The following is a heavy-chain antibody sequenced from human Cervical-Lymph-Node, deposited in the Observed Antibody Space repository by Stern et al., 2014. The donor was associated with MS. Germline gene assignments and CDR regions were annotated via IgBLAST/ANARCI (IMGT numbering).Heavy chain of an antibody. Sequence: QVQLQESGPGLVKPSETLSLTCAVSGGSVSDSRYYWGWIRQPPGKGLEWIGSVSYTGSPYNNPSLKSRLTISVDTTKTHFPLQRTSVTAADTALYYCSRHLPYSSSWYNWFDPWGQGTLVTVSS. CDR3: SRHLPYSSSWYNWFDP. D-gene: IGHD6-13*01. V-gene: IGHV4-39*01. CDR1: GGSVSDSRYY. J-gene: IGHJ5*02. CDR2: VSYTGSP.